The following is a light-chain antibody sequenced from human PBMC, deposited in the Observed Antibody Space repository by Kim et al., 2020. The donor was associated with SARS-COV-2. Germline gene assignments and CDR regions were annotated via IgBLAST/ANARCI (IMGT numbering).Light chain of an antibody. J-gene: IGLJ2*01. CDR2: DVS. CDR3: SSYTDSDTLI. CDR1: SSDIGRYNY. Sequence: QSVTISCTGTSSDIGRYNYVSWYQSRPGRAPKLIIYDVSRRPSGVPDRFSGSKSGNTASLTVSGLQAEDEADYYCSSYTDSDTLIFGGGTKVTVL. V-gene: IGLV2-8*01.